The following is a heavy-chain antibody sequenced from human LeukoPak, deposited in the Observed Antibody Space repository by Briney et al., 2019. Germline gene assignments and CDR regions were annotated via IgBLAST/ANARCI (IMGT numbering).Heavy chain of an antibody. J-gene: IGHJ6*02. V-gene: IGHV3-23*01. Sequence: GGSLRLSCAASGFTFSSYGMSWVRQAPGKGLEWVSSISGSGSSTYYADSVKGRFTISRDNSKNTLYLQMNSLRAEDTAVYYCAKEGHTYYYDSSGYYYADYYYYYGMDVWGQGTTVTVSS. CDR3: AKEGHTYYYDSSGYYYADYYYYYGMDV. CDR2: ISGSGSST. D-gene: IGHD3-22*01. CDR1: GFTFSSYG.